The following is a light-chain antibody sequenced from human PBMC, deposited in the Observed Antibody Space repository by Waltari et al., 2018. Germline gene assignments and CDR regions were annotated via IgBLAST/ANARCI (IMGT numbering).Light chain of an antibody. J-gene: IGLJ3*02. CDR2: DVT. CDR3: CSYVGAYSWV. CDR1: GSDIGAYNY. V-gene: IGLV2-11*01. Sequence: QSALTQPLSVSGSPGQSVTISCTGTGSDIGAYNYVSWYQPHPHRAPKLIIYDVTELPPGVPDRFSGSKSGNTASLTISGLQAEDEAHYYCCSYVGAYSWVFGGGTDLTVV.